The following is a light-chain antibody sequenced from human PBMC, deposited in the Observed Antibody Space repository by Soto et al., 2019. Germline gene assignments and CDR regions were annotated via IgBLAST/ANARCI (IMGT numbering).Light chain of an antibody. CDR1: QSILYNSNNKNY. CDR2: WAS. V-gene: IGKV4-1*01. J-gene: IGKJ4*01. Sequence: DIVMTQSPDSLAVSLGERATINCKSSQSILYNSNNKNYLAWYQQRPGQPPKLLIYWASTRESGVPDRFSGSGSGTDFTLTISSLQAEDVAVYYCQQYYTTPLTFGGGTKVDLK. CDR3: QQYYTTPLT.